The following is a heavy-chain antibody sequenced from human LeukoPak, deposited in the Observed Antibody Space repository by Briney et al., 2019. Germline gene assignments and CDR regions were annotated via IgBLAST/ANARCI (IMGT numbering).Heavy chain of an antibody. Sequence: PSETLSLTCAVYGGSFSGYYWSWIRQPPGKGLEWIGEINHSGSTNYNPSLKSRVTISVDTSKNQFSLKLSSVTAADTAVYYCARRLIGVTSSFDPWGQGTLVTVSS. J-gene: IGHJ5*02. CDR1: GGSFSGYY. V-gene: IGHV4-34*01. CDR3: ARRLIGVTSSFDP. CDR2: INHSGST. D-gene: IGHD4-17*01.